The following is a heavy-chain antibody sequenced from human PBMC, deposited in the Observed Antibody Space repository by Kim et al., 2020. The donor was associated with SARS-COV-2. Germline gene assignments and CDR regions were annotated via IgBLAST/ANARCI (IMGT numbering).Heavy chain of an antibody. D-gene: IGHD1-26*01. J-gene: IGHJ4*02. CDR3: AREEVGAAGFDY. V-gene: IGHV3-21*01. Sequence: SHPDSVKGRFTIPRDKAKNSLDLQMNSLRAEDTAVYYCAREEVGAAGFDYWGQGTLVTVSS.